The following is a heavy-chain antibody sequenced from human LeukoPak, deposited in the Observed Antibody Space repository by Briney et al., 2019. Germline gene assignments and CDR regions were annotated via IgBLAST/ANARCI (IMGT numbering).Heavy chain of an antibody. CDR3: ARMNEYDSLDY. V-gene: IGHV3-13*01. CDR1: GFTFSSYD. Sequence: GGSLRLSCAASGFTFSSYDMHWVRHATGKGLEWVSAIGTAGDTYYPGSVKGRFTISRENAKNSLYLQMNSLRAGDTAVYYCARMNEYDSLDYWGQGTLVTVSS. J-gene: IGHJ4*02. D-gene: IGHD3-22*01. CDR2: IGTAGDT.